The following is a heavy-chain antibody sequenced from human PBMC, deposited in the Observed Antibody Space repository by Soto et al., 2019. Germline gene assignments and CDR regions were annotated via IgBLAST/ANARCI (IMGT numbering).Heavy chain of an antibody. J-gene: IGHJ4*02. CDR2: LSGSGTST. CDR3: AKATTNGGWFNPFDS. Sequence: GWSLRLACASSGFSFVNYAMNWVRQAPGKGLEWVSGLSGSGTSTYYADSVKGRFTISRDNSRDTLFLQMNSLTADDTAVYYCAKATTNGGWFNPFDSWGQGALVTVSS. D-gene: IGHD6-19*01. CDR1: GFSFVNYA. V-gene: IGHV3-23*01.